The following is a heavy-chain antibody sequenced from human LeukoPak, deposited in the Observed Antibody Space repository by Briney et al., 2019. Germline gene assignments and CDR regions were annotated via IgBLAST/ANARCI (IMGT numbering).Heavy chain of an antibody. Sequence: GGSLRLSCVASGLSLGNTWMSWVRQAPGKGLEWVGRIKTITDGGTADYSSPVKGRFTISRDDSKNTLFLQMNTLKTEDTAVYYCATNRFYKFDYWGQGSLVTVSS. CDR1: GLSLGNTW. CDR2: IKTITDGGTA. D-gene: IGHD1-1*01. V-gene: IGHV3-15*01. CDR3: ATNRFYKFDY. J-gene: IGHJ4*02.